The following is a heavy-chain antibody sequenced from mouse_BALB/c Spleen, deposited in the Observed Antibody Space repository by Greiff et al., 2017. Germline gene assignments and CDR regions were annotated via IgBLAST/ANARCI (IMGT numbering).Heavy chain of an antibody. CDR3: ARHGLRYAMDY. CDR2: ISYSGST. CDR1: GYSITSDYA. Sequence: DVKLVESGPGLVKPSQSLSLTCTVTGYSITSDYAWNWIRQFPGNKLEWMGYISYSGSTSYNPSLKSRISITRDTSKNQFFLQLNSVTTEDTATYYCARHGLRYAMDYWGQGTSVTVSS. V-gene: IGHV3-2*02. J-gene: IGHJ4*01. D-gene: IGHD2-2*01.